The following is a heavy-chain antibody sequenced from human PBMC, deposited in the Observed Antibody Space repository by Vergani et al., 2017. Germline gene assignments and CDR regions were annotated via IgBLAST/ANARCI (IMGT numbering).Heavy chain of an antibody. D-gene: IGHD2-15*01. J-gene: IGHJ5*02. Sequence: QVQLVQSGAEVKKPGSSVKVSCKASGGTFSSYAISWVRQAPGQGLEWMGRIIPIFGTANYAQKFQGRVPITADESTCTAYMELSSLRSEDTAVYYCARDALVVVAATFSGGSWFDPWGQGSLVTVSS. CDR2: IIPIFGTA. V-gene: IGHV1-69*15. CDR1: GGTFSSYA. CDR3: ARDALVVVAATFSGGSWFDP.